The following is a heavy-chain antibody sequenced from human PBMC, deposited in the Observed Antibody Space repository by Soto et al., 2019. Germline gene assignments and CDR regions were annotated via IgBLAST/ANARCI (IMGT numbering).Heavy chain of an antibody. Sequence: QVQLVQSGAEVKKPGSSVKVSCKASGGTFSSYTISWVRQAPGQGLEWMGRIIPILGIANYAQKFQGRGTITADKTTSTAYMELRSLRSEDTAVYYCAATCTSCRDFDRWGRGTLVTVSS. CDR1: GGTFSSYT. CDR3: AATCTSCRDFDR. D-gene: IGHD2-2*01. CDR2: IIPILGIA. J-gene: IGHJ2*01. V-gene: IGHV1-69*02.